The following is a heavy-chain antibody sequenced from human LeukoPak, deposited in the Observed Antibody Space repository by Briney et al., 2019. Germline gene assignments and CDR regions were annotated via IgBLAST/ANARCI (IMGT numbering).Heavy chain of an antibody. Sequence: QPGGSLRLSCAASGFTFNSYAMSWVRQAPGKGLEWVSGISVAGSKRHYADSVKGQFTISRDNSKNTLYLQMNSLRAEDTALYYCAKDSLAYCTSSSCFDFDFWGQGALVTVSS. CDR2: ISVAGSKR. CDR3: AKDSLAYCTSSSCFDFDF. CDR1: GFTFNSYA. J-gene: IGHJ4*02. D-gene: IGHD2-2*01. V-gene: IGHV3-23*01.